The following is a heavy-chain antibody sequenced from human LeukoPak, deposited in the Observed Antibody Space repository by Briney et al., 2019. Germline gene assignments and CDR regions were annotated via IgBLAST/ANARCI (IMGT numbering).Heavy chain of an antibody. J-gene: IGHJ4*02. CDR3: AGGRSGSYGFFDY. CDR2: IDSDGSRI. CDR1: GFTFSTSW. V-gene: IGHV3-74*03. D-gene: IGHD3-10*01. Sequence: GGSLRLSCEGSGFTFSTSWMHWVRQAPGKGLVWVSRIDSDGSRITYADSVKGRFTISRDNAKNTVYLQMNSLRTEDTAVYYCAGGRSGSYGFFDYWSLGNLVTVSS.